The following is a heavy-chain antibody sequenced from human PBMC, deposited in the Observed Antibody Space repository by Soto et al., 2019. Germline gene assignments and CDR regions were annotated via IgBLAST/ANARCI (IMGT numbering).Heavy chain of an antibody. CDR1: GFTFSSYA. CDR2: ISGSGGST. D-gene: IGHD3-3*01. Sequence: GSLRLSCAASGFTFSSYAMSWVRQAPGKGLEWVSAISGSGGSTYYADSVKGRSTISRDNSKNTLYLQMNSLRAEDTAVYYCAKALGDFWSGYYPPYYYYGMDVWGQGTTVTVSS. V-gene: IGHV3-23*01. J-gene: IGHJ6*02. CDR3: AKALGDFWSGYYPPYYYYGMDV.